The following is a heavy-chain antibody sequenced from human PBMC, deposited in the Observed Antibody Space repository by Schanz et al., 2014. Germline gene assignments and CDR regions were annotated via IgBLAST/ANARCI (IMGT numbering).Heavy chain of an antibody. D-gene: IGHD3-10*01. CDR1: GFTASSHS. J-gene: IGHJ3*02. CDR3: AKGRFGELSAFDI. Sequence: VQLVESGGGLVKPGGSLRLSCGVSGFTASSHSMNWVRQAPGKGLGWVAVIWYDGSNKYYADSVKGRFTISRDNSKNTLYLQMNSLRPEDTAVYYCAKGRFGELSAFDIWGQGTMVTVSS. V-gene: IGHV3-33*06. CDR2: IWYDGSNK.